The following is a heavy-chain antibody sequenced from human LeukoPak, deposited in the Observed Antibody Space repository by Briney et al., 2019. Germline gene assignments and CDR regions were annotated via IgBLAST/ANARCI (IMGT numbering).Heavy chain of an antibody. CDR3: AKELRWLQRYYFDY. CDR2: TSGSGDST. D-gene: IGHD5-24*01. J-gene: IGHJ4*02. CDR1: GLTFSSYA. Sequence: HSGGSLRLSCAASGLTFSSYAMSWDRQAPGKGLEWVSATSGSGDSTYYADSVKGRFTISRDNSKNTLYLQMNSLRAEDTAVYYCAKELRWLQRYYFDYWGQGTLVTVSS. V-gene: IGHV3-23*01.